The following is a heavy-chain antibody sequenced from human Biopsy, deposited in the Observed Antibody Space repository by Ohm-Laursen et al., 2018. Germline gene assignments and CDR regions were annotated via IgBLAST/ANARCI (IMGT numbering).Heavy chain of an antibody. CDR2: VYYTGST. CDR1: GDSISSYY. D-gene: IGHD6-19*01. Sequence: TLSLTCTVSGDSISSYYWSWIRQPPGKGLQWIGYVYYTGSTDYNPSLQSRVTISVDTSKNHFSLRLRSVTPADTAIYYCARGRRTSGWPYFDNWGQGALVIVSP. V-gene: IGHV4-59*01. CDR3: ARGRRTSGWPYFDN. J-gene: IGHJ4*02.